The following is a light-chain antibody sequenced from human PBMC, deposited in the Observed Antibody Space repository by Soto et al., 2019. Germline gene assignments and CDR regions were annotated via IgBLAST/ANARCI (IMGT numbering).Light chain of an antibody. CDR3: QQRSSWYT. Sequence: EIVVTQSPATLSVSPGERVTLSCRASQSVSSSLAWYQQRPGQAPRLLIYDASNRATGIPARFSGGGSGTDFTLTISGLEPEDFAVYYCQQRSSWYTFGQGTKLEI. V-gene: IGKV3-11*01. J-gene: IGKJ2*01. CDR1: QSVSSS. CDR2: DAS.